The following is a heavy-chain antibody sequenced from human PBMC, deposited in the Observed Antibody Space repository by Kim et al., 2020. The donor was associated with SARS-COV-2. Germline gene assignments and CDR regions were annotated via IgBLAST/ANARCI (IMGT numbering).Heavy chain of an antibody. CDR2: NP. CDR3: AIGVGATPFDP. J-gene: IGHJ5*02. Sequence: NPNYARTLQARVPMTADTSTSTAYMELRSLRSDDTAVYYCAIGVGATPFDPWGQGTLVTVSS. D-gene: IGHD1-26*01. V-gene: IGHV1-18*01.